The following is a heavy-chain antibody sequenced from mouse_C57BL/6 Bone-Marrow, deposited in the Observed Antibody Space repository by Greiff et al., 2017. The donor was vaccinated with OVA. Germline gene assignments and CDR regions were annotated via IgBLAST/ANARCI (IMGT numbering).Heavy chain of an antibody. J-gene: IGHJ4*01. CDR2: IDPSDSYT. CDR1: GYTFTSYW. CDR3: ARGTTVVAHYYAMDY. Sequence: VQLQQPGAELVMPGASVKLSCKASGYTFTSYWMHWVKQRPGQGLEWIGEIDPSDSYTNYNQKFKGKSTLTVDKSSSTAYMQLSSLTSEDSADYYCARGTTVVAHYYAMDYWGQGTSVTVSS. V-gene: IGHV1-69*01. D-gene: IGHD1-1*01.